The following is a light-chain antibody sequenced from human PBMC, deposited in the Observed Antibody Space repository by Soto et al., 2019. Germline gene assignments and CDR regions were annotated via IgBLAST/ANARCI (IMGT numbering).Light chain of an antibody. J-gene: IGLJ1*01. CDR1: SSEGGDDKY. V-gene: IGLV2-14*01. CDR2: EVS. CDR3: SSYTTSSTV. Sequence: QSALTQPASVSGSPGQSITISRTGTSSEGGDDKYVSWYQQHPDKAPKLLIYEVSYRPSGVSNRFSGSKSGNTASLTISGLQAEDEADYYCSSYTTSSTVFGTGTQLTVL.